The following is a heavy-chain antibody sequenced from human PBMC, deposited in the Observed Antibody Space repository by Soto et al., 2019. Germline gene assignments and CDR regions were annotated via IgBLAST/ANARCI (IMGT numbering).Heavy chain of an antibody. CDR2: IYYSGST. Sequence: PSETLSLTCTVSGGSIGSSSYYWGWIRQPPGKGLEWIGSIYYSGSTYYNPSLKSRVTISVDTSKNQFSLKLSSVTAADTAVYYCGATMVRGVIISWFDPWGQGTLVTVSS. CDR3: GATMVRGVIISWFDP. CDR1: GGSIGSSSYY. J-gene: IGHJ5*02. D-gene: IGHD3-10*01. V-gene: IGHV4-39*01.